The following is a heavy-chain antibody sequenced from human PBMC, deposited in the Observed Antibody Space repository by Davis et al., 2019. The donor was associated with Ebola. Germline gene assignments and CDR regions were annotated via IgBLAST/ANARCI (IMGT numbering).Heavy chain of an antibody. V-gene: IGHV1-3*01. J-gene: IGHJ6*02. CDR1: GYTFTSYA. D-gene: IGHD6-6*01. Sequence: AASVKVSCKASGYTFTSYAMYWVRQAPGQRLEWMGWINAGNGNTKYSLKFQGRVTITRDTSASTAYMELSSLRSEDTAVYYCARGSSKAYYYYGMDVWGQGTTVTVSS. CDR2: INAGNGNT. CDR3: ARGSSKAYYYYGMDV.